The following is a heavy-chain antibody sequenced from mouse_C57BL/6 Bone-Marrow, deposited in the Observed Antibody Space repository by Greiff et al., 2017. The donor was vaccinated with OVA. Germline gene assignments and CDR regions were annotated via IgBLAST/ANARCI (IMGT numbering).Heavy chain of an antibody. CDR2: IYPRSGNT. V-gene: IGHV1-81*01. J-gene: IGHJ4*01. Sequence: QVQLQQSGAELARPGASVKQSCKASGYTFTSYGISWVKQRTGQGLEWIGEIYPRSGNTYYNEKFKGKATLTADKSSSTAYMELRSLTSEDSAVYFCARWTRGWDAMDYWGQGTSVTVSS. CDR3: ARWTRGWDAMDY. D-gene: IGHD3-3*01. CDR1: GYTFTSYG.